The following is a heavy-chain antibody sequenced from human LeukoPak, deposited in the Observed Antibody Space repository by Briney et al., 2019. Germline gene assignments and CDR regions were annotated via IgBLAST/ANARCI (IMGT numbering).Heavy chain of an antibody. CDR2: IYYSGST. Sequence: PSETLSLTCTVSGGSISSYYWNWIRQPPGKGLEWIGFIYYSGSTNYNSSLKSRVTISVDTSKNQFSLKLSSVTAADTAVYYCALSRGRYYDGSGPSWAFDIWGQGTMVTVSS. CDR1: GGSISSYY. CDR3: ALSRGRYYDGSGPSWAFDI. J-gene: IGHJ3*02. D-gene: IGHD3-22*01. V-gene: IGHV4-59*01.